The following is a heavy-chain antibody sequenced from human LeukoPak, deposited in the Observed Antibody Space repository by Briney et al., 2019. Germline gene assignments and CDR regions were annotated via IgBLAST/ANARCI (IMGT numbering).Heavy chain of an antibody. Sequence: PGGSLRLSCAASGFTFSSYGMHWVRQAPGKGLEWVAFIRYDGSNKYYADSVKGRFTISRDNSKNTLYLQMNSLRAEDTAVYYCARGSSFLAAAGTVGDCWGQGTLVTVSS. V-gene: IGHV3-30*02. CDR2: IRYDGSNK. J-gene: IGHJ4*02. CDR3: ARGSSFLAAAGTVGDC. D-gene: IGHD6-13*01. CDR1: GFTFSSYG.